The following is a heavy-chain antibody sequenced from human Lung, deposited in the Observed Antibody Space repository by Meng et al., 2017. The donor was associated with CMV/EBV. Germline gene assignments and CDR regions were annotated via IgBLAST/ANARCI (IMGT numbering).Heavy chain of an antibody. J-gene: IGHJ1*01. D-gene: IGHD3-10*01. V-gene: IGHV4-4*02. CDR1: WYSITNHNW. CDR3: LRRSGGSV. CDR2: IPHRGSS. Sequence: QLRWARTALVEPSATLSLPCAVAWYSITNHNWWAGVRQPPGKGLEWIGEIPHRGSSAYNPSLKSRVSMSIDKSKNQFSLKLTSVTAADTAVYHCLRRSGGSVWGQGTLVTVSS.